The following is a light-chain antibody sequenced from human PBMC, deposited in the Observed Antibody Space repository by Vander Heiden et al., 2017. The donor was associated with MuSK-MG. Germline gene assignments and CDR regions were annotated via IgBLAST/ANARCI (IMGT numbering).Light chain of an antibody. J-gene: IGKJ1*01. CDR1: QGISQY. Sequence: DIQMTPSPSSLSASVGARVTITCRASQGISQYLSWFLQKPGEAPKLLIYAASDLQTGVPSRFSGSGSGTIFTLTINSLQPEDSATYYCRQTDTAPVTFGQGTKVEIK. CDR3: RQTDTAPVT. CDR2: AAS. V-gene: IGKV1-39*01.